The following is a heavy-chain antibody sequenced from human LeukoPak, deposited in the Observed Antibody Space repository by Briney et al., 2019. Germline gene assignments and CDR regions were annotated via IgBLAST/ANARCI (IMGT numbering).Heavy chain of an antibody. J-gene: IGHJ6*04. Sequence: GGSLRLSCAASGFTLSSYEMNWFRQAPGKGLEWVSYISSSGSTIYYADSVKGRFTISRDNAKNSLYLQMNSLRAEDTAVYYCAELGITMIGGVWGKGTTVTISS. D-gene: IGHD3-10*02. CDR1: GFTLSSYE. V-gene: IGHV3-48*03. CDR2: ISSSGSTI. CDR3: AELGITMIGGV.